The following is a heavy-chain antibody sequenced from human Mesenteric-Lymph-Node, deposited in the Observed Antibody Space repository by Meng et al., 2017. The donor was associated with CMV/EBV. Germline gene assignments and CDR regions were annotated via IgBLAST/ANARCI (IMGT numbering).Heavy chain of an antibody. CDR1: GGSISSSSYY. CDR3: ARGRASYYYGSGSYYPFGY. CDR2: IYYSGST. J-gene: IGHJ4*02. D-gene: IGHD3-10*01. V-gene: IGHV4-39*07. Sequence: SETLSLTCTVSGGSISSSSYYWGWIRQPPGKGLEWIGSIYYSGSTYYNPSLKSRVTISVDTSKNQFSLKLSSVTAADTAVYYCARGRASYYYGSGSYYPFGYWGQGTLVTVSS.